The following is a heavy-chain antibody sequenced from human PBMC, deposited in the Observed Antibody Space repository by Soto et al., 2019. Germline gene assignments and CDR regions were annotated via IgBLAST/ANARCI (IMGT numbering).Heavy chain of an antibody. V-gene: IGHV3-30*04. D-gene: IGHD3-9*01. CDR3: ARDRTGSFDY. CDR2: ISYDGSNK. CDR1: GFTFSSYA. J-gene: IGHJ4*02. Sequence: GGSLRLSCAASGFTFSSYAMHWVRQAPGKGLEWVAVISYDGSNKYYADSVKGRFTISRDNSKNTLYLQMNSLRAEDTAVYYCARDRTGSFDYWGQGTLGTVSS.